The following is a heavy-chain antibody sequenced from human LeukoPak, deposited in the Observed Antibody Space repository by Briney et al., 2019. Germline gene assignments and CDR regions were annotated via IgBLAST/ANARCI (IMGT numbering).Heavy chain of an antibody. CDR1: GFTFDDYA. CDR3: AKDPGSQIVVPAVGMDV. V-gene: IGHV3-9*01. Sequence: GRSLRLSCAASGFTFDDYAMHWVRQAPGKGLEWVSGISWNSGSIGYADFVKGRFTISRDNAKNSLYLQMNSLRAEDTALYYCAKDPGSQIVVPAVGMDVWGQGTTATVSS. J-gene: IGHJ6*02. D-gene: IGHD2-2*01. CDR2: ISWNSGSI.